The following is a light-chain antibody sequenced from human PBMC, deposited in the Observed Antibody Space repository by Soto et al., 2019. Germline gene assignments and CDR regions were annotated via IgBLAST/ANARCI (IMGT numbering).Light chain of an antibody. J-gene: IGLJ2*01. V-gene: IGLV2-14*02. Sequence: QSALTQPASVSGSPGQSITISCTGSSSDVASYNLVSWYQQLPGKAPKLMIYEVSNRPSGVSNRFSGSKSGNTASLTISGLQAEDEADYYCSSYSTGRTDVIFGGGTKLTAL. CDR1: SSDVASYNL. CDR3: SSYSTGRTDVI. CDR2: EVS.